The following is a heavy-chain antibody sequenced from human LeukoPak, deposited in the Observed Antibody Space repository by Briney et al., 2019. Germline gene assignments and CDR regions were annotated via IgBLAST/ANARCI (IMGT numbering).Heavy chain of an antibody. CDR3: ARDRPLYYYDSSDLKAFDI. Sequence: GGSLRLSCAASGFTFSSYSMNWVRQAPGKGLEWVSSISSSGSYIYYADSVKGRFTISRDNAKNSLYLQMNSLRAEDTAVYYCARDRPLYYYDSSDLKAFDIWGQGTMVTVSS. D-gene: IGHD3-22*01. J-gene: IGHJ3*02. CDR2: ISSSGSYI. CDR1: GFTFSSYS. V-gene: IGHV3-21*01.